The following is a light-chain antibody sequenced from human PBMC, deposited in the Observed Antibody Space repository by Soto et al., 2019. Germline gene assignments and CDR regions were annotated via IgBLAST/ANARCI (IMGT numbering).Light chain of an antibody. V-gene: IGLV4-60*02. Sequence: QSALTLSSSASASLGSSVKLTCTLSSGHSTYIIAWHQQQPGKAPRYLMKLEGSGSYNKGSGVPDRFSGSSSGADRYLTISNLQFEDEADYYCETWDINTHVVFGGGTKVTVL. CDR2: LEGSGSY. CDR1: SGHSTYI. J-gene: IGLJ2*01. CDR3: ETWDINTHVV.